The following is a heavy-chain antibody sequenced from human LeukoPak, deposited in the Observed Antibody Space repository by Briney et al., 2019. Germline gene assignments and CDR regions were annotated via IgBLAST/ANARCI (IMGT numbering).Heavy chain of an antibody. D-gene: IGHD1-26*01. J-gene: IGHJ6*02. V-gene: IGHV1-8*01. CDR1: GYTFTSYD. Sequence: ASVKVSCKASGYTFTSYDINWVRQATGQGLEWMGWMNPNSGNTGYAQKFQGRVTMTRNTSISTAYMELSSLRSEDTAVYYCARVMAVGANYYYYGMDVWGQGTTVTVSS. CDR3: ARVMAVGANYYYYGMDV. CDR2: MNPNSGNT.